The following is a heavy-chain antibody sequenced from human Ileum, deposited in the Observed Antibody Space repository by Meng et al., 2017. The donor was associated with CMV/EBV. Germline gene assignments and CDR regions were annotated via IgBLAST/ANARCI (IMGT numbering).Heavy chain of an antibody. Sequence: QLYGAGPRLAEPSAPLSLTCGVSGDSISSYHWGWIRQPAGKGLEWIGRIYTSGSSSYNPSLKSRVTMSVDKSKNQVSLKLTSVTAADTAVYYCARDVRLVGHFDYWGQGTLVTVSS. CDR2: IYTSGSS. CDR3: ARDVRLVGHFDY. CDR1: GDSISSYH. D-gene: IGHD2-15*01. V-gene: IGHV4-4*07. J-gene: IGHJ4*02.